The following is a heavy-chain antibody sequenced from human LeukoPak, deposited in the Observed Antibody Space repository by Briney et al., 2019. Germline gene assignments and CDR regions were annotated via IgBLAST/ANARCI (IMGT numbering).Heavy chain of an antibody. Sequence: SETLSLTCAVYGGSFSGYYWSWIRQPPGKGLEWFGEINHSGSTNHSPSLKSRVTISVDTSKNQFSLKLRSVTAADTAVYYCARGPLYYYDSSSRSYYFDYWGQGTLVTVSS. J-gene: IGHJ4*02. D-gene: IGHD3-22*01. CDR2: INHSGST. V-gene: IGHV4-34*01. CDR3: ARGPLYYYDSSSRSYYFDY. CDR1: GGSFSGYY.